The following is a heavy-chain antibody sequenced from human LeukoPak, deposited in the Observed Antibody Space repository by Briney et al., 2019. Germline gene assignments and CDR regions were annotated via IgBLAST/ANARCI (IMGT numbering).Heavy chain of an antibody. CDR3: ATSAFDY. CDR2: FNPSENGT. J-gene: IGHJ4*02. CDR1: GGTXSSYA. D-gene: IGHD2-15*01. V-gene: IGHV1-46*01. Sequence: GSSVKVSCKASGGTXSSYAISWVRQAPGQGLEWMGTFNPSENGTSYAQKFQGRVTLTRDTSTSTVYMELSSLRSDDTAVYYCATSAFDYWGQGTLVTVPS.